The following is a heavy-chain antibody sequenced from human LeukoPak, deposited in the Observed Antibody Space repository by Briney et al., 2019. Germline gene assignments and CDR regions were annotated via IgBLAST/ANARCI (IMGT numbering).Heavy chain of an antibody. D-gene: IGHD6-13*01. J-gene: IGHJ4*02. Sequence: SETLSLTCKVSGASINTSPHFWGWIRQAPEKGPEWIGTFSFTGDIYYNPSLKSRVTISVDTSKNQFSLKLSSVTAADTAVYYCATLYSSSFDYWGQGTLVTVSS. CDR3: ATLYSSSFDY. CDR2: FSFTGDI. CDR1: GASINTSPHF. V-gene: IGHV4-39*01.